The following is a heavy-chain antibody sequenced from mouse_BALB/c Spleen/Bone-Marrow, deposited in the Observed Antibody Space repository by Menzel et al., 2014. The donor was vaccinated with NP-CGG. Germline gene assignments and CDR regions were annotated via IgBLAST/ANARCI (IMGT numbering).Heavy chain of an antibody. CDR2: ISSGSSYT. J-gene: IGHJ3*01. V-gene: IGHV5-6*01. CDR3: ARRDYDYDGPWFAY. D-gene: IGHD2-4*01. Sequence: EVQRVESGGDLVKPGGSLKLSCAASGFTFSSYGLSWVRQTPDKRLEWVATISSGSSYTYYPDSVKGRFTISRDNAKNTLYLQMSSLKSEDTAMYYCARRDYDYDGPWFAYWGQGTLVTVSA. CDR1: GFTFSSYG.